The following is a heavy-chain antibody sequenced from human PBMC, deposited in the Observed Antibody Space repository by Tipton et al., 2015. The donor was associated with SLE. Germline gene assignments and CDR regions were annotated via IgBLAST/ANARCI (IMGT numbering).Heavy chain of an antibody. CDR3: ARPHYDFRSGNWSDP. CDR2: IHYSGAT. V-gene: IGHV4-28*01. Sequence: TLSLTCAVSGYSISSSSHWGWIRQAPGKGLEWIGYIHYSGATYYNPSLKSRVTMSVDTSKNQFSLRLSSVTAADTAVYYCARPHYDFRSGNWSDPWGQGTLVTVSS. D-gene: IGHD3-3*01. J-gene: IGHJ5*02. CDR1: GYSISSSSH.